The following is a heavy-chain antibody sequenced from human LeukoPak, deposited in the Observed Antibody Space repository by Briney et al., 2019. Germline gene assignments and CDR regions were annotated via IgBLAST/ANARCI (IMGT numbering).Heavy chain of an antibody. Sequence: GGSLRLSCAASGFTFTSYGMHWVRQAPGKGLEWVALTRYDKSDIYYADSVKGRFTISRNNAENSLYLQMNSLRAEDTAVYYCARVVGTDEGADYWGQGTLVTVSS. CDR3: ARVVGTDEGADY. CDR2: TRYDKSDI. V-gene: IGHV3-30*02. D-gene: IGHD2-2*01. J-gene: IGHJ4*02. CDR1: GFTFTSYG.